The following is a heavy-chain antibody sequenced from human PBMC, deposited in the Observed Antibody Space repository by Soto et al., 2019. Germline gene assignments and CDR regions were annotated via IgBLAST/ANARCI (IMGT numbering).Heavy chain of an antibody. Sequence: GGSLRLSCAASGFTFNSYSMSWVRQAPGKGLEWVSSITGRNNYIYYADSVKGRFTISRDDTKNLLYLQMTSLRADDTAVYYCARAIICTYSTTTSDDVGGQGTLVTVST. V-gene: IGHV3-21*01. CDR3: ARAIICTYSTTTSDDV. CDR2: ITGRNNYI. J-gene: IGHJ4*02. D-gene: IGHD2-15*01. CDR1: GFTFNSYS.